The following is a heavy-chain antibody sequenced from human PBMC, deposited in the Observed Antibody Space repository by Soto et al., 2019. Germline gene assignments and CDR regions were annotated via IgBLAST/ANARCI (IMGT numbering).Heavy chain of an antibody. CDR3: AIDGGNSVYCDY. Sequence: QVQLQESGPGLVKPSQTLSLTCTVSGGSISSGDYYWSWIRQPPGKGLEWLGYIYYSGSTYYNPSIKSRVTISVDTSKNQFSLQPSSVPAADTAVYYCAIDGGNSVYCDYWGQGTRVTVSS. J-gene: IGHJ4*02. CDR1: GGSISSGDYY. CDR2: IYYSGST. V-gene: IGHV4-30-4*01. D-gene: IGHD2-21*02.